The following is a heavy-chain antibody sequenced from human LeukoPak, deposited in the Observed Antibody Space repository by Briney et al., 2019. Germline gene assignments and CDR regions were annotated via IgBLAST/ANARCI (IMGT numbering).Heavy chain of an antibody. V-gene: IGHV4-61*02. Sequence: SQTLSLTCTVSGGSISSGSYYWSWHRPPAGLGLKWLGSIYTSGNYNYNPSLKSRVTIAAYTSKTHFSLKLSSVPAADASCFSCASYTGNDAFDIWGQGTMVTVSS. CDR2: IYTSGNY. D-gene: IGHD2-2*02. CDR1: GGSISSGSYY. J-gene: IGHJ3*02. CDR3: ASYTGNDAFDI.